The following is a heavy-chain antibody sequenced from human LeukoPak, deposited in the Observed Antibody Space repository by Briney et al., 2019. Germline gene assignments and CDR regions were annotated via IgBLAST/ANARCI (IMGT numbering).Heavy chain of an antibody. CDR1: GGSISSYY. Sequence: SETLSLTSTVPGGSISSYYWSWIRQPPGKGLEWMGYIYYSGSSSYDPSLNSRVTISVDTSKNQFSLKLSSLTAADTVMYYCAREYMGITIFGVVTHDAFDIWGQGTMVTVSS. CDR3: AREYMGITIFGVVTHDAFDI. CDR2: IYYSGSS. V-gene: IGHV4-59*01. D-gene: IGHD3-3*01. J-gene: IGHJ3*02.